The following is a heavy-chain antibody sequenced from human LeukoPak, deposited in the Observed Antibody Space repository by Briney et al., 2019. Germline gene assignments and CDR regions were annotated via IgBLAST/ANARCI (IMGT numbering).Heavy chain of an antibody. J-gene: IGHJ4*02. CDR2: IYGSTSS. CDR3: ARLNFGDDY. CDR1: GFTFSSNY. D-gene: IGHD4-17*01. Sequence: GGSLRLSCAASGFTFSSNYINWVRQAPGKGLEWVSLIYGSTSSDYSDSVKGRFTISRNTSMNTVYLQINSLRAEDTALYYCARLNFGDDYWGQGTLVTVS. V-gene: IGHV3-66*01.